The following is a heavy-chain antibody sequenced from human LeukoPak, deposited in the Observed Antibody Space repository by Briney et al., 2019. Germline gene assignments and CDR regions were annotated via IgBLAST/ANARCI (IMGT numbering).Heavy chain of an antibody. J-gene: IGHJ4*02. CDR1: GYTFTGYY. CDR2: INPNSGGT. Sequence: GASVKVSCKASGYTFTGYYMHWVRQAPGQGLEWMGWINPNSGGTNYAQKLQGRVTMTTDTSTSTAYMELRSLRSDDTAVYYCAREGGKIVFSPPIWGQGTLVTVSS. V-gene: IGHV1-2*02. CDR3: AREGGKIVFSPPI. D-gene: IGHD2-21*01.